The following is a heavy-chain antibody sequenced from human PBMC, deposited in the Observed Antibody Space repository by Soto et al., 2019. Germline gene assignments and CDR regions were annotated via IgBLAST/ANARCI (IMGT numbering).Heavy chain of an antibody. CDR2: ISAYNRNT. V-gene: IGHV1-18*01. Sequence: GASVKDSCRASGYTFTNYGISWVRQAPGQGLEWMGWISAYNRNTNYAQKLQGRVTMTTDTSTSTAYMELRSLRSDDTAVYYCARAGLSSSWYYFDYWGQGTLVTVSS. D-gene: IGHD6-13*01. CDR1: GYTFTNYG. J-gene: IGHJ4*02. CDR3: ARAGLSSSWYYFDY.